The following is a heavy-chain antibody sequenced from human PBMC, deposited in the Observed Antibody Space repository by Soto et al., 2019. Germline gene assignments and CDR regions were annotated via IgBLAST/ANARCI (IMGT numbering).Heavy chain of an antibody. CDR3: ARSLVGVAPTHFDY. CDR1: GGTFSSYA. V-gene: IGHV1-69*13. Sequence: SVKVSCKASGGTFSSYAISWVRQAPGQGLEWMGGIIPIFGTANYAQKFQGRVMITADESTSTAYMELSSLRSEDTAVYYCARSLVGVAPTHFDYWGQGTLVTVSS. D-gene: IGHD3-3*01. CDR2: IIPIFGTA. J-gene: IGHJ4*02.